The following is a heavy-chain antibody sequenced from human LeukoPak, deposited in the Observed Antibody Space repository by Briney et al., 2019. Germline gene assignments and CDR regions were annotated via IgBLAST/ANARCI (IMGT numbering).Heavy chain of an antibody. CDR3: ARDTLSTYYYDSSGY. Sequence: ASVKVSCKASGYTFTSYGISWVRQAPGQGLEWMGWISAYNGNTNYAQKLQGRVTMTTDTSTSTAYMELRSLRSDDTAVYYCARDTLSTYYYDSSGYWGQGTLVTVSS. CDR1: GYTFTSYG. CDR2: ISAYNGNT. V-gene: IGHV1-18*01. D-gene: IGHD3-22*01. J-gene: IGHJ4*02.